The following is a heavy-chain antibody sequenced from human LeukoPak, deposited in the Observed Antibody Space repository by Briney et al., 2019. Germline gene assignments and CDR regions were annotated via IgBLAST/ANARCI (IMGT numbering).Heavy chain of an antibody. D-gene: IGHD3-22*01. Sequence: SETLSLTCAVYGGSFSGYYWSWIRQPPGKGLEWIGSIYYSGSTYYNPSLKSRVTISVDTSKNQFSLKLSSVTAADTAVYYCATPLRPQGVYYDSSGYYLYWGQGTLVTVSS. CDR1: GGSFSGYY. CDR3: ATPLRPQGVYYDSSGYYLY. CDR2: IYYSGST. J-gene: IGHJ4*02. V-gene: IGHV4-34*01.